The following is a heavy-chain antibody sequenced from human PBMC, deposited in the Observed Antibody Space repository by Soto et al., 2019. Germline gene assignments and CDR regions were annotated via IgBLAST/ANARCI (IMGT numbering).Heavy chain of an antibody. D-gene: IGHD4-17*01. CDR2: IWYDGNNK. CDR1: GFTFSSYG. J-gene: IGHJ4*02. V-gene: IGHV3-33*01. Sequence: QVQLVESGGGVVQPGRSLRLSCEASGFTFSSYGMHWVRQAPGKGLEWVAVIWYDGNNKYYADSVEGRFTISRDNSKNTLYLQMNSLSAEDTAVYYCARVTTVTQEFAYWGQGTLVTVSS. CDR3: ARVTTVTQEFAY.